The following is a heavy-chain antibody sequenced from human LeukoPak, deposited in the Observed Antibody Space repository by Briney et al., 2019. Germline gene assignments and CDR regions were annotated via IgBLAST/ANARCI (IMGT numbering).Heavy chain of an antibody. J-gene: IGHJ4*02. CDR3: AKDRGEYVWGSQED. D-gene: IGHD3-16*01. CDR1: GFTSSSHL. Sequence: GGSLRLSCAASGFTSSSHLMSCVRQAPGKGLEWVSSIGGNGGNTYYADSVKGRFSISRDNSRNTLYLQMNSLRAEDTALYYCAKDRGEYVWGSQEDWGQGTLVTVSS. CDR2: IGGNGGNT. V-gene: IGHV3-23*01.